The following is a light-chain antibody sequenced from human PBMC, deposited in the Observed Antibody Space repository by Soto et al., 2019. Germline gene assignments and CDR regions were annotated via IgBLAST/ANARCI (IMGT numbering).Light chain of an antibody. CDR3: QQYNDWFRYT. J-gene: IGKJ2*01. V-gene: IGKV3D-15*01. CDR1: QSVSSD. Sequence: EIVMTQSPATLSVSPGERATLSCTASQSVSSDLAWYQQKPGQAPRLLISGASISATGIPARFSGSGSGTEFTLTISSPQSEDVSLYFCQQYNDWFRYTFGQGTKLEIK. CDR2: GAS.